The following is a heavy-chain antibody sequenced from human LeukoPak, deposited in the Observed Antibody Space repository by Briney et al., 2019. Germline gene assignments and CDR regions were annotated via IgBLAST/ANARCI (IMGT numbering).Heavy chain of an antibody. J-gene: IGHJ4*02. CDR2: IRSKAYGGTT. Sequence: PGGSLRLSCTASGVTFGDYAMSWFRQAPGKGLEWVGFIRSKAYGGTTEYAASVKGRFTISRDDSKSIAYLQMNSLKTEDTAVYYCTRDSNYKRVAAPGYFDYWGQGTLVTVSS. CDR1: GVTFGDYA. CDR3: TRDSNYKRVAAPGYFDY. D-gene: IGHD6-13*01. V-gene: IGHV3-49*03.